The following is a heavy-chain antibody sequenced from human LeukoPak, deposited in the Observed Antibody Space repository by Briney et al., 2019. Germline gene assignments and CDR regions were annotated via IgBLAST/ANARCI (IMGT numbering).Heavy chain of an antibody. CDR1: GGSFSGYY. CDR3: ARVFDSGSQAYFYYMDV. J-gene: IGHJ6*03. Sequence: NSSETLSLTCAVYGGSFSGYYWNWIRQPPGKGLEWIGEINHSGSTNYNPSLKSRVTMSVDTSKNQFSLKVSSVTAADTAVYYCARVFDSGSQAYFYYMDVWGKGTTVTISS. V-gene: IGHV4-34*01. CDR2: INHSGST. D-gene: IGHD3-10*01.